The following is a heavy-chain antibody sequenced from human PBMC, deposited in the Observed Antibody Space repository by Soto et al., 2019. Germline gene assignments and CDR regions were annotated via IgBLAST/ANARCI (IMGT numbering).Heavy chain of an antibody. J-gene: IGHJ4*02. CDR3: ARDQTGYPIGY. CDR1: GFTFSSYG. CDR2: IWYDGSNK. D-gene: IGHD3-9*01. Sequence: QVQLVESGGGVVQPGRSLRLSCAASGFTFSSYGMHWVRQAPGKGLEWVAVIWYDGSNKYYADSVKGRFTISRDNSKNTLYRQMDSLRAEDTAVYYCARDQTGYPIGYWGQSTLVTVSS. V-gene: IGHV3-33*01.